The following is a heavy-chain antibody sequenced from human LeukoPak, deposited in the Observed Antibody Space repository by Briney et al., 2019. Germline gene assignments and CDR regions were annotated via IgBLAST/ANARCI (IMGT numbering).Heavy chain of an antibody. V-gene: IGHV1-2*02. CDR2: INPNSGGT. CDR1: GYTFTGYY. J-gene: IGHJ4*02. D-gene: IGHD3-22*01. Sequence: GASVKVSCKASGYTFTGYYIHWVRQAPGQGLEWMGWINPNSGGTNYAQKFQGRVTMTRDTSISTAYMELSRLRSDDTAVYYCARANYYDSSGSDYWGQGTLVTVPP. CDR3: ARANYYDSSGSDY.